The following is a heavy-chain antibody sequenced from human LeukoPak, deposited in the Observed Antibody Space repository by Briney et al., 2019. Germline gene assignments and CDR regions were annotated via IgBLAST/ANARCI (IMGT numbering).Heavy chain of an antibody. J-gene: IGHJ4*02. V-gene: IGHV1-46*01. D-gene: IGHD3-10*01. CDR3: ARAKLLLLPRDY. CDR1: GYTFTSYY. Sequence: ASVKVSYKASGYTFTSYYMPWVRQAPGRGLEWMGIINPSGGSTSYAQKFQGRVTTTRDTSTSSAYMELRSLRSDDTAVYYCARAKLLLLPRDYWGQGTLVTVSS. CDR2: INPSGGST.